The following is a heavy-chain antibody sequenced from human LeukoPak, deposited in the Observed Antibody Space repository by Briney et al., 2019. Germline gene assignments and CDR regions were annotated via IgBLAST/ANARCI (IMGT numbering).Heavy chain of an antibody. CDR1: GFTVSSSY. CDR3: ARASYYYYYGMDV. CDR2: IYSGGST. J-gene: IGHJ6*02. V-gene: IGHV3-53*01. Sequence: GGSLRLSCAASGFTVSSSYMSWVRQAPGKGLEWVSVIYSGGSTYYAGSVKGRFTISRDNSKNTLYLQMNSLRAEDTAVYYCARASYYYYYGMDVWGQGTTVTVSS.